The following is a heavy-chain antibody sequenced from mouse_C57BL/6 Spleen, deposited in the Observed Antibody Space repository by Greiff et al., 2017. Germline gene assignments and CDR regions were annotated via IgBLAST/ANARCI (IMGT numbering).Heavy chain of an antibody. CDR3: ARGDYGAWFAY. J-gene: IGHJ3*01. CDR2: IHPNSGST. CDR1: GYTFTSYW. V-gene: IGHV1-64*01. D-gene: IGHD2-4*01. Sequence: QVQLKESGAELVKPGASVKLSCKASGYTFTSYWMHWVKQRPGQGLEWIGMIHPNSGSTNYNEKFKSKATLTVDKSSSTAYMQLSSLTSEDSAVYYCARGDYGAWFAYWGQGTLVTVSA.